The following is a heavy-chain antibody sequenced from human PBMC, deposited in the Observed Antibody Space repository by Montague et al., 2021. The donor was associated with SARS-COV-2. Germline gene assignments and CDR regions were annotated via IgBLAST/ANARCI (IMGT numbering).Heavy chain of an antibody. Sequence: SDTLSLTCTASGGSIGAYYWSWIRQPPGKGLEWIGYIDNSGSTNHNPSPESRVTMSVDTSKNQFSLKLNSVTAADTAVYYCARHGGNDAFDIWGRGTMVTVSS. CDR3: ARHGGNDAFDI. J-gene: IGHJ3*02. D-gene: IGHD4-23*01. CDR2: IDNSGST. V-gene: IGHV4-59*07. CDR1: GGSIGAYY.